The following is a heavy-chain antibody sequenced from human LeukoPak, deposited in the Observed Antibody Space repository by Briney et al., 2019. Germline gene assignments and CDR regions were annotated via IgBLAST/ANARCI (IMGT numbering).Heavy chain of an antibody. D-gene: IGHD6-13*01. J-gene: IGHJ4*02. Sequence: GGSLRLSCAASGFTFSSYSMNWVRQAPGKGLEWVSSISSSSSYIYYADSVKGRFTISRDNAKNSLYLQMNSLRAEDTAVYYCARDESRYSSSWYGYWGQGTLVTVSS. CDR1: GFTFSSYS. CDR3: ARDESRYSSSWYGY. V-gene: IGHV3-21*01. CDR2: ISSSSSYI.